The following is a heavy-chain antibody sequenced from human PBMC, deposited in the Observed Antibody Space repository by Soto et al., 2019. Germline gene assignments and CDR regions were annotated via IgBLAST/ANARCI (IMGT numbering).Heavy chain of an antibody. CDR3: PPTYYYDSSGWGGMDV. CDR2: IYPGDSDT. D-gene: IGHD3-22*01. Sequence: GESLKISFRGSGYSCTSYWIGWLRQMPRKGLEWMGIIYPGDSDTRYSPAFQGQVTISADKSISTAYLQWSSLKASDTAMYYCPPTYYYDSSGWGGMDVWGQGTTVTVSS. CDR1: GYSCTSYW. J-gene: IGHJ6*02. V-gene: IGHV5-51*01.